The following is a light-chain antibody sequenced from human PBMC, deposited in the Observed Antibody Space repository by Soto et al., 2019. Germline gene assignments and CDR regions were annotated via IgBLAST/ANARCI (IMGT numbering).Light chain of an antibody. V-gene: IGKV1-39*01. J-gene: IGKJ4*01. CDR2: AAS. CDR1: QSISSY. CDR3: QQSYTTPPLT. Sequence: IRMTQSPSSLSASTGDRVTITCRASQSISSYLNWYQQKPGQAPILLISAASSLQSGVPSRFTGSGSGTDFTLTISSLQLEDFATYYCQQSYTTPPLTFGGGTKVDI.